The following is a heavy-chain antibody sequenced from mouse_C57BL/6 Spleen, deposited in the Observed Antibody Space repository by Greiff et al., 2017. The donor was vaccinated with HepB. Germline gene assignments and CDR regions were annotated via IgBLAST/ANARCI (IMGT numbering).Heavy chain of an antibody. V-gene: IGHV5-12*01. CDR3: VANSYYFDY. J-gene: IGHJ2*01. D-gene: IGHD1-1*01. CDR2: ISNGGGST. CDR1: GFTFSDYY. Sequence: EVKLQESGGGLVQPGGSLKLSCAASGFTFSDYYMYWVRQTPEKRLEWVAYISNGGGSTYYPDTVKGRFTISRDNAKNTLYLQMSRLKSEDTAMYYCVANSYYFDYWGQGTTLTVSS.